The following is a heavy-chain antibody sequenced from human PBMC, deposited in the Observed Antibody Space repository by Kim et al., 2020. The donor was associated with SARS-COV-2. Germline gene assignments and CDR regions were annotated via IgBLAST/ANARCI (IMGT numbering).Heavy chain of an antibody. J-gene: IGHJ3*02. Sequence: GGSLRLSCAASGFTFSSYAMSWVRQAPGKGLEWVSAISGSGGSTYYADSVKGRFTISRDNSKNTLYLQMNSLRAEDTAVYYCAKRAVTRGPAWDAFDIWGQGTMVTVSS. CDR1: GFTFSSYA. CDR3: AKRAVTRGPAWDAFDI. CDR2: ISGSGGST. V-gene: IGHV3-23*01.